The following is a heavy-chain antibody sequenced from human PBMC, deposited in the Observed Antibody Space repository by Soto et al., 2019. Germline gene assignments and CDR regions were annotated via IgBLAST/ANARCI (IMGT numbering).Heavy chain of an antibody. J-gene: IGHJ6*02. D-gene: IGHD3-3*01. CDR1: GFTFNTYV. Sequence: GGSLRLSCAASGFTFNTYVMSWVRQAPGEGLEWVSGISGSGGSTNYADSVKGRFTISRDNSKNTLYLQMNSLRAEDTAVYYCAKERVEDFWNGYYHPSGMDVWGQGTTVTVSS. CDR2: ISGSGGST. V-gene: IGHV3-23*01. CDR3: AKERVEDFWNGYYHPSGMDV.